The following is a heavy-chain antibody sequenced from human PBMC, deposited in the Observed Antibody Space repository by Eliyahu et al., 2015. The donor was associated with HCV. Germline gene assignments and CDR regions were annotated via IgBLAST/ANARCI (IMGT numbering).Heavy chain of an antibody. D-gene: IGHD3-22*01. V-gene: IGHV1-69*02. Sequence: IIPILGIANYAQKFQGRVTITADKSTSTAYMELSSLRSEDTAVYYCAKFKDMSSGYSWDYWGQGTLVTVSS. CDR3: AKFKDMSSGYSWDY. J-gene: IGHJ4*02. CDR2: IIPILGIA.